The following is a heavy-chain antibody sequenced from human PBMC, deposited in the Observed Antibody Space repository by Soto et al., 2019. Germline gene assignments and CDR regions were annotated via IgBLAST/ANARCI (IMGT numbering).Heavy chain of an antibody. Sequence: QVQLVQSGAEVQKPWASVKVSCKAPGYTFSSYDLNWVRQATGQGLEWMGWMNPNNGNTGYAQKLRGRVHMTRHTSISTAYMELSSRRSEATAVSYCARGSLWFGEAAGMAVWGHGTTVTVSS. D-gene: IGHD3-10*01. CDR1: GYTFSSYD. CDR2: MNPNNGNT. V-gene: IGHV1-8*01. J-gene: IGHJ6*02. CDR3: ARGSLWFGEAAGMAV.